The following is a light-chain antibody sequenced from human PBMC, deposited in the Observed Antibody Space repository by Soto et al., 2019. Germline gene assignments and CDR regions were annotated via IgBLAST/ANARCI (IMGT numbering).Light chain of an antibody. V-gene: IGKV3-15*01. CDR3: QQYNTWPRSS. CDR1: QRLTGN. J-gene: IGKJ1*01. Sequence: EIVLAQSPGTLSLSPGERATLSCGASQRLTGNLAWYQQKPGQAPRLLISGASTRATGVPARFSGSGSGTEFTLTISSLQSEDFAVYYCQQYNTWPRSSFGQGTKVAIK. CDR2: GAS.